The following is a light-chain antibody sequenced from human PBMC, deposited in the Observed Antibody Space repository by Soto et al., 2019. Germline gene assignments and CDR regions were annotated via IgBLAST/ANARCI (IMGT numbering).Light chain of an antibody. Sequence: EIVMTQSPATLSVSPGERATLSCRASQSVSSNLAWYQQKPGQAPRLLIYGASTRATGIPDRFSGSGSGTDFTLTISRLEPEDFAVYYCQQYGSSLLFGQGTKVDIK. CDR1: QSVSSN. CDR3: QQYGSSLL. J-gene: IGKJ1*01. V-gene: IGKV3-20*01. CDR2: GAS.